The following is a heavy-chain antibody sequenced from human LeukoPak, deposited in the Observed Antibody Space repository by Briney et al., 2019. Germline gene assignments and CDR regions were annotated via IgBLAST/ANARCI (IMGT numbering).Heavy chain of an antibody. CDR1: GFTFSSYW. J-gene: IGHJ4*02. CDR2: IRYDGSNK. Sequence: GGSLRLSCAASGFTFSSYWMSWVRQAPGKGLEWVAFIRYDGSNKYYSDSVKGRFTISRDNSKNTLYLQMNSLRPEDTAVYYCAKDPRDHSYGWSWRYFDYWGQGTLVTVSS. CDR3: AKDPRDHSYGWSWRYFDY. V-gene: IGHV3-30*02. D-gene: IGHD5-18*01.